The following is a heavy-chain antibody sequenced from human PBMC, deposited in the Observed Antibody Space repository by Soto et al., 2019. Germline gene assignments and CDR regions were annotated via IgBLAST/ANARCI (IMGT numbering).Heavy chain of an antibody. CDR1: GFTFSSYS. CDR3: ARDVVPAAMQDGSFDY. J-gene: IGHJ4*02. Sequence: GGSLRLSCAASGFTFSSYSMNWVRQAPGKGLEWVSSISSSSSYIYYADSVKGRFTISRDNAKNSLYLQMNSLRAEDTAVYYCARDVVPAAMQDGSFDYWGQGTLVTVSS. D-gene: IGHD2-2*01. V-gene: IGHV3-21*01. CDR2: ISSSSSYI.